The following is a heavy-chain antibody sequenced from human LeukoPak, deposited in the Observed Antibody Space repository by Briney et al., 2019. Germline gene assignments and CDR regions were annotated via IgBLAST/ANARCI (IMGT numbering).Heavy chain of an antibody. J-gene: IGHJ4*02. D-gene: IGHD5-18*01. CDR1: GFTFSNYW. V-gene: IGHV3-74*01. CDR2: INSDGSST. Sequence: QPGGSLRLSCAASGFTFSNYWMHWVRQAPGEGLVWVSRINSDGSSTTYADSVKGRFTISRDNGQNTLYLQMNSLRAEDTAVYYCAREGRGYSYAFEYWGQGTLVTVSS. CDR3: AREGRGYSYAFEY.